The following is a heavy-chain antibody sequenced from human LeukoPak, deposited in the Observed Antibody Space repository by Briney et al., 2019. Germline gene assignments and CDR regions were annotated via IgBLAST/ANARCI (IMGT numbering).Heavy chain of an antibody. CDR1: GYTFTGYY. CDR3: ARDIYGSGSYYDY. CDR2: INPNSGGT. J-gene: IGHJ4*02. D-gene: IGHD3-10*01. V-gene: IGHV1-2*02. Sequence: GASVKVSCKASGYTFTGYYMHWVRQAAGQGLEWMGWINPNSGGTNYAQKFQGRVTMTRDTSISTAYMELSRLRSDDTAVYYCARDIYGSGSYYDYWGQGTLVTVSS.